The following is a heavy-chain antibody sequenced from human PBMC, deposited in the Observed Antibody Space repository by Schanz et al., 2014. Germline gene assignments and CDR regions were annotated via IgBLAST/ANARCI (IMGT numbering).Heavy chain of an antibody. CDR1: GFSFSGFA. CDR2: VSHDGFTK. V-gene: IGHV3-30*04. J-gene: IGHJ3*02. D-gene: IGHD6-19*01. Sequence: QVQLEESGGGVVQPGGSLRLSCVVSGFSFSGFAVHWVRQAPGKGLEWVSIVSHDGFTKHYADSVRGRFTLSRDNSKNTVYLQMNSLRAEDTALYFCATDYSGGGCHIWGQGTMVTVSS. CDR3: ATDYSGGGCHI.